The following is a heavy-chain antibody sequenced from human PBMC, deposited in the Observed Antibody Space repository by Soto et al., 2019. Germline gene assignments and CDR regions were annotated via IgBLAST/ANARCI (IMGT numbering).Heavy chain of an antibody. J-gene: IGHJ4*02. Sequence: QIHLVQSGAEEKKPGASVKVSCKTSGYTFTNFVMHWVRQAPGQRLEWMGWINGGNGDTKYSQKFQGRVTITRDTSASTGYMELSSLRSEDTALYFCASSYYGDYGYWGQGTLVTVSS. CDR3: ASSYYGDYGY. CDR1: GYTFTNFV. D-gene: IGHD4-17*01. CDR2: INGGNGDT. V-gene: IGHV1-3*05.